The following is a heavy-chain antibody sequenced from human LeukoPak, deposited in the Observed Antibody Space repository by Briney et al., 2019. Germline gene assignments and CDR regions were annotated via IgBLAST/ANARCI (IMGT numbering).Heavy chain of an antibody. V-gene: IGHV1-2*02. Sequence: ASVKVSCKASGYTFTGYYMHWVRQAPGQGLEWMGWINPNSGGTNYAQKFQGRGTMTRDTSISTAYMELSRLRSDDTAVYYCARVLPYYDILTCYYGYFDYWGQGTLVTVSS. CDR3: ARVLPYYDILTCYYGYFDY. CDR1: GYTFTGYY. CDR2: INPNSGGT. J-gene: IGHJ4*02. D-gene: IGHD3-9*01.